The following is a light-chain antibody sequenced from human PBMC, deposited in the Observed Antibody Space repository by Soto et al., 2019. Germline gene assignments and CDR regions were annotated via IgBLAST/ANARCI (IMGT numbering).Light chain of an antibody. CDR2: DAS. Sequence: EIVLTQSPGTLSLSPGERATLSCRASQSVGNNYLAWYQQKPGQDPRFLIYDASSRATGIPDRFSGSGSGTDFNITISRLEPEDFAVYYCEQYGSKPLTFGGGTKVEIK. CDR1: QSVGNNY. CDR3: EQYGSKPLT. J-gene: IGKJ4*02. V-gene: IGKV3-20*01.